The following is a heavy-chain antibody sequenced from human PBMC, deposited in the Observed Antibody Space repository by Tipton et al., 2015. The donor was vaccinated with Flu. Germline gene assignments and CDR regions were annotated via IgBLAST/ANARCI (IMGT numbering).Heavy chain of an antibody. CDR1: GFTFSSYS. Sequence: SLRLSCAASGFTFSSYSMNWVRQAPGKGLEWVSYISSSSSTIYYADSVKGRFTISRDNAKNSLYLQMNSLRAEDTAVYYCARDCGGDCYPYFDYWGQGTLVTVSS. CDR3: ARDCGGDCYPYFDY. CDR2: ISSSSSTI. J-gene: IGHJ4*02. D-gene: IGHD2-21*01. V-gene: IGHV3-48*04.